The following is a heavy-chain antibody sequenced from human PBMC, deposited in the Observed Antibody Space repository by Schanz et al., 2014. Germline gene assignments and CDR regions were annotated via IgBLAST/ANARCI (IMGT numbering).Heavy chain of an antibody. J-gene: IGHJ3*02. CDR2: IYYSGST. Sequence: QLQMQESGPGLVKPSETLSLTCSVSGDSISSTSYYWGWIRQPPGKGLEWIGSIYYSGSTYYNAPTKCRATIPVDTSKKQFSRKWNSVTAADSAVYYCARHVLPYDAFDIWGQGTVVTVSS. CDR3: ARHVLPYDAFDI. CDR1: GDSISSTSYY. V-gene: IGHV4-39*01.